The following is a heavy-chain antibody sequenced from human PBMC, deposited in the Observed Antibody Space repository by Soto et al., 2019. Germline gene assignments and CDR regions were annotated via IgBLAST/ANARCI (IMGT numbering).Heavy chain of an antibody. J-gene: IGHJ4*02. V-gene: IGHV3-48*02. Sequence: GGSLRLSCAASGVNFSSSSMNWVRQAPGKGLEWVSYIISSSSITCHADSVKGRFTISRDNAKNSLYLQMDSLRDEDTAVYYCARGRPYYFDYWGRGTLVTVS. CDR3: ARGRPYYFDY. D-gene: IGHD6-6*01. CDR2: IISSSSIT. CDR1: GVNFSSSS.